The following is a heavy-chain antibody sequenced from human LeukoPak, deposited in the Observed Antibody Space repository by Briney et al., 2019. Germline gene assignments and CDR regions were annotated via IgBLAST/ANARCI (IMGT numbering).Heavy chain of an antibody. J-gene: IGHJ4*02. CDR1: GFTFSSYS. CDR3: ARALWFGETFPAY. V-gene: IGHV3-21*01. CDR2: ISSSSSYI. Sequence: GGSLRLSCAASGFTFSSYSMNWVRQAPGKGLEWVSCISSSSSYIYYADSVKGRFTTSRDNAKNSLYLQMNSLRAEDTAVYYCARALWFGETFPAYWGQGTLVTVSS. D-gene: IGHD3-10*01.